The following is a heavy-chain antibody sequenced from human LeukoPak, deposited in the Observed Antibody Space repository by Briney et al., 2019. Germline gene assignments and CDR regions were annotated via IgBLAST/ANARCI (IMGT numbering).Heavy chain of an antibody. J-gene: IGHJ4*02. CDR1: GFTFSSYG. Sequence: GGSLRLSCAASGFTFSSYGMHWVRQAPGKGLEWVAFIRYDGSNKYYADSVKGRFTISRDNSKNTLYVQMNSLRAEDTAVYYCAKGHAPSGSYADYWGQGTLVTVSS. CDR3: AKGHAPSGSYADY. V-gene: IGHV3-30*02. CDR2: IRYDGSNK. D-gene: IGHD1-26*01.